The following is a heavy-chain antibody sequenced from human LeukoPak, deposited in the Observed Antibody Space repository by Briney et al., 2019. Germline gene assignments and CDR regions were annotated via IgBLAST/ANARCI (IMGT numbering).Heavy chain of an antibody. V-gene: IGHV1-2*02. Sequence: ASVKVSCKASGYTFTGYYMHWVRQAPGQGLEWMGWINPNSGGTNYAQKFQGRVTMTRDTSISTAHMELSRLRSDDTAVYYCAQSPIVVAGTIDIWGQGTMVTVSS. CDR1: GYTFTGYY. CDR3: AQSPIVVAGTIDI. D-gene: IGHD6-19*01. J-gene: IGHJ3*02. CDR2: INPNSGGT.